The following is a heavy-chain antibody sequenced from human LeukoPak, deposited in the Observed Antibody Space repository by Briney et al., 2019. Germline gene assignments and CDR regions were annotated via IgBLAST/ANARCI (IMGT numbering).Heavy chain of an antibody. J-gene: IGHJ6*02. V-gene: IGHV6-1*01. CDR1: GDSVSSNSAA. CDR3: ARDEALIAAAGVYYGMDV. Sequence: SQTLSLTCAISGDSVSSNSAAWNWLRQSPSRGLEWLGRTYYRSKWYNDYAVSVKSRITINPDTSKNQFSLQLNSVTPEDTAVYYCARDEALIAAAGVYYGMDVWGQGTTVTVSS. D-gene: IGHD6-13*01. CDR2: TYYRSKWYN.